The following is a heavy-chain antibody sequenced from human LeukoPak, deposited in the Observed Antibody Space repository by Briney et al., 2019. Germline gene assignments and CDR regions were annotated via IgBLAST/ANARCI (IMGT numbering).Heavy chain of an antibody. CDR2: ISSSGSTI. D-gene: IGHD6-19*01. Sequence: GGSLRLSCAASGFTFSDYYMSWIRQAPGKGLEWVSYISSSGSTIYYADSVKGRFTISRDNAKNSLYLQMNSLRAEDTAVYYCARATGVAGTLNYYFDYWGQGTLVTVSS. V-gene: IGHV3-11*01. CDR3: ARATGVAGTLNYYFDY. J-gene: IGHJ4*02. CDR1: GFTFSDYY.